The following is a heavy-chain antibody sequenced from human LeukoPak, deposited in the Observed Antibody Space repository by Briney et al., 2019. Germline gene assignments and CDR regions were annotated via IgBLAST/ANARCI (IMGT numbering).Heavy chain of an antibody. CDR2: ISYDGSLE. Sequence: GGSLRLSCAASGFTFSSYAMHWVRQAPGKGLEWVALISYDGSLEYYADSVKGRFTISRDNSKNTLYLQMNSLRAEDTAVYYCARSYDISGRPYYFDYWGQGTLVTASS. J-gene: IGHJ4*02. V-gene: IGHV3-30-3*01. D-gene: IGHD3-22*01. CDR3: ARSYDISGRPYYFDY. CDR1: GFTFSSYA.